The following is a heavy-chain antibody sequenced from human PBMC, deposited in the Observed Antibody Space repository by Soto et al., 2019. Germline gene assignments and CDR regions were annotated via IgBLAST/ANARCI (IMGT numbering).Heavy chain of an antibody. CDR3: EKGSYYDASRSFATPGMYYRYFGLDV. CDR2: IIPNFDAA. D-gene: IGHD3-16*01. J-gene: IGHJ6*02. Sequence: QVQLVQSGAEVKKPGASVKVSCKASGDTFNNYAISWVRQAPGQGLEWVGGIIPNFDAANSAQKFQGRVTTIAEESNSTAYMEVSRLRSEDTAVYYCEKGSYYDASRSFATPGMYYRYFGLDVCGQGTTGTVSS. V-gene: IGHV1-69*01. CDR1: GDTFNNYA.